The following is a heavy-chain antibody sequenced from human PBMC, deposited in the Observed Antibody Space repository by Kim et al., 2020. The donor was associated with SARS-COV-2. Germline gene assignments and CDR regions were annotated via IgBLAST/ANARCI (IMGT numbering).Heavy chain of an antibody. J-gene: IGHJ4*02. D-gene: IGHD6-13*01. CDR3: ARRGTSWYSQIDY. Sequence: ADSVKGRFPISRDNAGNSLYLQMNTLRAEDTAVYYCARRGTSWYSQIDYWGQGTLVTVSS. V-gene: IGHV3-11*03.